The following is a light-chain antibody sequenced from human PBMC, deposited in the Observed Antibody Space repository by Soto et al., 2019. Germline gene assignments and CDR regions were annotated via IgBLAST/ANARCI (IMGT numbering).Light chain of an antibody. CDR2: GAS. CDR3: LQYGSSPPAYT. Sequence: ESVLTQSPGTLSLSPGDRATLSCRASQYVSGSYFAWYQQKPGQAPRLLIYGASSRATGIPDRFSGSVSGTDFTLTINRLESEDFAVYYCLQYGSSPPAYTFGQGTKLEIK. J-gene: IGKJ2*01. CDR1: QYVSGSY. V-gene: IGKV3-20*01.